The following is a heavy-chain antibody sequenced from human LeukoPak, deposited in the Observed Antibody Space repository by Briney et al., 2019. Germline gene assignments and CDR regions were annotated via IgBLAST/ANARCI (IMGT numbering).Heavy chain of an antibody. CDR1: GFTFSSYW. D-gene: IGHD6-19*01. J-gene: IGHJ4*02. CDR2: INSDGSST. V-gene: IGHV3-74*01. CDR3: AEANQQWLVLSPPDY. Sequence: TGGSLRLSCAASGFTFSSYWMHWVRQAPGKGLVWVSRINSDGSSTSYADSVKGRFTISRDNAKNSLCLQMNSLRAEDTALYYCAEANQQWLVLSPPDYWGQGTLVTVSS.